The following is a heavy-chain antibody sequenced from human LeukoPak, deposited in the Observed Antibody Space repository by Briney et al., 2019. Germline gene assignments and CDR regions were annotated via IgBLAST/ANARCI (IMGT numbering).Heavy chain of an antibody. D-gene: IGHD3-10*01. CDR3: ARDRGVRGHYYYGMDV. Sequence: PGGSLRLSCAASGFTFSSYGMHWVRQAPGKGLEWVAVIWYDGSNKYYADSVKGRFTISRDNSKNTLYLQMNSLRAEDTAVYYCARDRGVRGHYYYGMDVWGKGTTVTVSS. CDR1: GFTFSSYG. CDR2: IWYDGSNK. J-gene: IGHJ6*04. V-gene: IGHV3-33*01.